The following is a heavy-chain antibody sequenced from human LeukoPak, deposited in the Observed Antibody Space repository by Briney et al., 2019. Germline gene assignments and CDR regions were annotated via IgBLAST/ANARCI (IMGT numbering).Heavy chain of an antibody. V-gene: IGHV3-53*01. CDR2: IYSGGST. CDR1: GFTVSSNY. D-gene: IGHD1-26*01. J-gene: IGHJ4*02. CDR3: ARDKVVGATHFDY. Sequence: GGSLRLSCAASGFTVSSNYMSWVRQAPGKGLEWVSVIYSGGSTYYADSVKGRFTISRDNSKNTLYLQMNSLRAEDTAVYYCARDKVVGATHFDYWGQGTLVTVSS.